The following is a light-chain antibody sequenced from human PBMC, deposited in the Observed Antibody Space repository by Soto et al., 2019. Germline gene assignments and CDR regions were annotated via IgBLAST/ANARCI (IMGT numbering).Light chain of an antibody. Sequence: DIQMTQSPSTLSASVGDRVSITCRASQSISSWLAWYRQKPGKAPKLLIYKASSLESGVPSRFSGSGFGTEFTLTISSLQPDDFATYYCQQYNSYPYTFGQGTKLEIK. CDR2: KAS. V-gene: IGKV1-5*03. J-gene: IGKJ2*01. CDR3: QQYNSYPYT. CDR1: QSISSW.